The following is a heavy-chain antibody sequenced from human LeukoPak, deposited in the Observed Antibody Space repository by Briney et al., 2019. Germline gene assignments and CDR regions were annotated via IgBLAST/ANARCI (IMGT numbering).Heavy chain of an antibody. D-gene: IGHD2-2*01. Sequence: PSETLSLTCAVYGGSFSGYYWSWIRQPPGKGLEWIGEINHSGSTNYNPSLKSRVTISVDTSKNQFSLKLSSVTAADTAVYYCARGGCSSTSRYSADFDYWGQGTLVTVSS. CDR1: GGSFSGYY. J-gene: IGHJ4*02. CDR2: INHSGST. CDR3: ARGGCSSTSRYSADFDY. V-gene: IGHV4-34*01.